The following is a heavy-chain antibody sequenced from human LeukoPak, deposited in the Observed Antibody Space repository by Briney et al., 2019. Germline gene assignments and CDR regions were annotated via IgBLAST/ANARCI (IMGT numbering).Heavy chain of an antibody. D-gene: IGHD3-9*01. J-gene: IGHJ4*02. CDR3: ARDLDWILFDY. CDR2: IRPEGTTT. Sequence: GGSLRLSCAASGFTFSTYWMHWVRQAPGKGLVWVSRIRPEGTTTAYADSVKGRFTISRDNAKNKLFLQMNSLSAEDTAVYYCARDLDWILFDYWGQGTLVTVSS. V-gene: IGHV3-74*03. CDR1: GFTFSTYW.